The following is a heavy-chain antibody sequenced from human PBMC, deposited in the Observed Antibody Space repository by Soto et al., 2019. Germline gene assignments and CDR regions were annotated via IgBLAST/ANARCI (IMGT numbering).Heavy chain of an antibody. D-gene: IGHD2-15*01. CDR2: ISSSSSYI. CDR1: GFTFSSYS. CDR3: AGDQEMCSGGSCYDDFDY. V-gene: IGHV3-21*01. J-gene: IGHJ4*02. Sequence: GGSLRLSCAASGFTFSSYSMNWVRQAPGKGLEWVSSISSSSSYIYYADSVKGRFTISRDNAKNSLYLQMNSLRAEDTAVYYCAGDQEMCSGGSCYDDFDYWGQGTLVTVSS.